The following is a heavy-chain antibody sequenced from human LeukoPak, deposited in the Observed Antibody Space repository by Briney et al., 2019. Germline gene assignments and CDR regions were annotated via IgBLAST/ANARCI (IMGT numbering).Heavy chain of an antibody. Sequence: GGSLRLSCAASGFTFSSYGMHWVRQAPGKGLEWVAVISYDGSNKYYADSVKGRFTISRDNSKNTLYLQMNSLRAEDTAVYYCAKLISTVTPGVYFDYCGQGTLVTVSS. CDR1: GFTFSSYG. CDR2: ISYDGSNK. V-gene: IGHV3-30*18. CDR3: AKLISTVTPGVYFDY. J-gene: IGHJ4*02. D-gene: IGHD4-17*01.